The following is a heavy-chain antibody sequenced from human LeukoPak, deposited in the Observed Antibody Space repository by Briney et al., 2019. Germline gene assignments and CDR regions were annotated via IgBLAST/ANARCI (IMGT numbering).Heavy chain of an antibody. J-gene: IGHJ5*02. CDR1: GGSFSGYY. CDR3: ARADIVVVPAAMSVSWFDP. CDR2: IYYSGST. Sequence: NPSETLSLTCAVYGGSFSGYYWSWIRQPPGKGLEWIGYIYYSGSTNYNPSLKSRVTISVDTSKNQFSLKLSSVTAADTAVYYCARADIVVVPAAMSVSWFDPWGQGTLVTASS. D-gene: IGHD2-2*01. V-gene: IGHV4-59*01.